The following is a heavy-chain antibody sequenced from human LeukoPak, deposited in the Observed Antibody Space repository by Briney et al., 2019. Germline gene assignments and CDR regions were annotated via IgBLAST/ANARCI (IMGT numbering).Heavy chain of an antibody. V-gene: IGHV4-39*07. J-gene: IGHJ5*02. D-gene: IGHD6-19*01. CDR2: IYYSGST. CDR1: GGSISSSSYY. CDR3: ARGSGWYGDWFDP. Sequence: PSETLSLTCTVSGGSISSSSYYWGWIRQPPGKGLEWIGSIYYSGSTYYNPSLKSRVTISVDTSKNQFSLKLSSVTAADTAVYYCARGSGWYGDWFDPWGQGTLVTVSS.